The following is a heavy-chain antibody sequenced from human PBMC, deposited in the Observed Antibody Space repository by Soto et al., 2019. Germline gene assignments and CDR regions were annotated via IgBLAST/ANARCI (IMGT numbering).Heavy chain of an antibody. J-gene: IGHJ4*02. V-gene: IGHV3-9*01. D-gene: IGHD4-17*01. CDR1: GFTFDDYA. CDR2: ISWNSGSI. Sequence: EVQLVESGGGLVQPGRSLRLSCAASGFTFDDYAMHWVRQAPGKGLEWVSGISWNSGSIGYADSVKGRFTISRDNAKNALYLQMNSLRAEDTALYYCATSFDYGGNLDSWGQGTLVTVSS. CDR3: ATSFDYGGNLDS.